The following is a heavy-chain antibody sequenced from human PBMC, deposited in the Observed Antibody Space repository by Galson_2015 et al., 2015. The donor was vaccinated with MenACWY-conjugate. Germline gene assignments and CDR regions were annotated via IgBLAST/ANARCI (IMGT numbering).Heavy chain of an antibody. CDR2: ISAYNGNT. Sequence: SVKVSCKASGYTFTGYGISWVRQAPGQGLEWMGWISAYNGNTNYAQKLQGGVTMTTDTSKSSTYMELRSLRYDDTAVYYCARGFTIFGVVIPGTDAFDIWGQGTMVTVSS. CDR1: GYTFTGYG. J-gene: IGHJ3*02. V-gene: IGHV1-18*01. D-gene: IGHD3-3*01. CDR3: ARGFTIFGVVIPGTDAFDI.